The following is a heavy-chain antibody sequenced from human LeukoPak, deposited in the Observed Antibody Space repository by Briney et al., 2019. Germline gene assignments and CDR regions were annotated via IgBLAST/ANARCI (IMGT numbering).Heavy chain of an antibody. CDR1: GFTVNSNY. Sequence: PGGSLRLSCAASGFTVNSNYMSWVRQAPGKGLEWVSGINWNGGSIGYADSVKGRFTISRDNVKNSLYLQMNSLRAEDTALYYCARGRSTFDYWGQGTLVTVSS. CDR3: ARGRSTFDY. D-gene: IGHD2-2*01. CDR2: INWNGGSI. V-gene: IGHV3-20*04. J-gene: IGHJ4*02.